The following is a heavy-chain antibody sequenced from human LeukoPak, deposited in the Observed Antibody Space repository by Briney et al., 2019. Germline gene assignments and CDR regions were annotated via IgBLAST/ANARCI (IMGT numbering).Heavy chain of an antibody. D-gene: IGHD2-21*02. Sequence: GGSLRLSCAASGVTFRSYLMSWVRQAPGKGLEWVAHIKEDGSEKYYVDSVKGRFTIPRDNAKNSLSLQMNILRAEDTAVYYCARGLTRIEYWGQGTLVIVSS. V-gene: IGHV3-7*01. J-gene: IGHJ4*02. CDR2: IKEDGSEK. CDR3: ARGLTRIEY. CDR1: GVTFRSYL.